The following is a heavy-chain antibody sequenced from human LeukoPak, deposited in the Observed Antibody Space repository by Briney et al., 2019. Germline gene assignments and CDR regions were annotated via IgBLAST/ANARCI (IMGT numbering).Heavy chain of an antibody. CDR2: IIPIFGTA. CDR1: GGTFNSYG. V-gene: IGHV1-69*01. D-gene: IGHD3-22*01. J-gene: IGHJ4*02. CDR3: ASGGRYDSLDYFDY. Sequence: ASVKVSCEASGGTFNSYGISWVREAPGQGLEWMGGIIPIFGTANYAQKFQGRVTITADESTSTAYMELSRLRSDDTAVYYCASGGRYDSLDYFDYWGQGTLVTVSS.